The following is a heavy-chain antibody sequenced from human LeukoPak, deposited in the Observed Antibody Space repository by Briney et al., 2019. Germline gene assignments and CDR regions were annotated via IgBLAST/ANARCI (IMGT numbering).Heavy chain of an antibody. CDR1: GYTFTGYY. D-gene: IGHD5-18*01. Sequence: ASVKVSCKASGYTFTGYYMHWVRQAPGQGLEWMGWINPNSGGTNYAQKFQGRVTMTRDTSISTAYMELSRLRSDDTAVYYCARDRVEYSYGFGNYWGQGTLVTVSS. CDR3: ARDRVEYSYGFGNY. V-gene: IGHV1-2*02. CDR2: INPNSGGT. J-gene: IGHJ4*02.